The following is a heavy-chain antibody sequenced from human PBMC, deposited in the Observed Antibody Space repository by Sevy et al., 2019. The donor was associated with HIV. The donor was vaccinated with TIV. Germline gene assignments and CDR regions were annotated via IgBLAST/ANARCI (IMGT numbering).Heavy chain of an antibody. D-gene: IGHD3-22*01. CDR3: AISTASSPKHYYDSGGSQGYFDY. J-gene: IGHJ4*02. Sequence: GGSLRLSCAASGFTFSSYGMHWVRQAPGKGLEWVAVISNDGSNKYYADSVKGRFTIARDNSKNTLYRQMNSLRAEDTAVYYCAISTASSPKHYYDSGGSQGYFDYWGQGTLVTVSS. V-gene: IGHV3-30*03. CDR2: ISNDGSNK. CDR1: GFTFSSYG.